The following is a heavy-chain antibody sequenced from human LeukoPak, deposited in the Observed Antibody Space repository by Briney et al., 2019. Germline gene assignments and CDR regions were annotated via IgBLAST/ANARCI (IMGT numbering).Heavy chain of an antibody. Sequence: PGGSLRLSCEASGFTFSDYYMSWIRQAPGKGLEWVSYISSNSSYTNYADSVKGRFTISRDNAKNSLYLQMNSLRAEDTAVYYCARAFDGSGRFDYWGQGTLVTVSS. CDR3: ARAFDGSGRFDY. CDR2: ISSNSSYT. V-gene: IGHV3-11*05. D-gene: IGHD3-10*01. J-gene: IGHJ4*02. CDR1: GFTFSDYY.